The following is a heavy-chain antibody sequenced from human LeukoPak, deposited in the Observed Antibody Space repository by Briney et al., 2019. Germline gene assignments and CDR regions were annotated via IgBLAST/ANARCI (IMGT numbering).Heavy chain of an antibody. CDR2: ISDSGGGT. Sequence: GGSLRLSCAASGFTFSNFAMSWVRQAPGKGLQWVSAISDSGGGTFYADSVKGRFTISRDNSNNPLYLQMNSLRAEDTAAYYCAKVGVGGVAFTYCGQGTLVTVYS. J-gene: IGHJ4*02. CDR3: AKVGVGGVAFTY. V-gene: IGHV3-23*01. CDR1: GFTFSNFA. D-gene: IGHD3-3*01.